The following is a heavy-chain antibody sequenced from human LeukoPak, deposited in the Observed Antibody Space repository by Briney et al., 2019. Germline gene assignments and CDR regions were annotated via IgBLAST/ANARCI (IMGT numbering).Heavy chain of an antibody. CDR2: IHYSGST. V-gene: IGHV4-61*05. J-gene: IGHJ4*02. Sequence: SETLSLTCTVSGGSISSRSYYWSWIRQPPGKGLEWIGYIHYSGSTNYNPSLRSRVTISVDTSKNQFSLKLSSATAADTAVYFCARRAINSVMFDYWGQGTLVTASS. CDR1: GGSISSRSYY. D-gene: IGHD3-16*01. CDR3: ARRAINSVMFDY.